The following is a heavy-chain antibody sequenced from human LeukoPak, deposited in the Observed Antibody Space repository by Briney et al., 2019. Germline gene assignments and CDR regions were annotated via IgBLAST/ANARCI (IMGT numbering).Heavy chain of an antibody. D-gene: IGHD6-13*01. J-gene: IGHJ4*02. Sequence: GESLKISCKGSGYSFTSYWIGWVRQMPGKGLEWMGIIYPGDSDTRYSPSFQGQVTISADKSISTAYLQWSSLKASDTAMYYCARQGKVTTIAAAHKEFDYWGQGTLVTVSS. CDR3: ARQGKVTTIAAAHKEFDY. V-gene: IGHV5-51*01. CDR1: GYSFTSYW. CDR2: IYPGDSDT.